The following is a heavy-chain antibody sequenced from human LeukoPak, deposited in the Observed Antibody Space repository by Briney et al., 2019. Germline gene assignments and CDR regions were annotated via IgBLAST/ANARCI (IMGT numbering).Heavy chain of an antibody. CDR1: GYTFTSYD. D-gene: IGHD3-3*01. V-gene: IGHV1-8*01. CDR3: ARGLGDFWSGYYTDGFVD. CDR2: MNPNSGNT. Sequence: ASVKVSCKASGYTFTSYDINWVRQATGQGLEWMGWMNPNSGNTGYAQKFQGGVTMTRNTSISTAYMELSSLRFEDTAVYYCARGLGDFWSGYYTDGFVDWGQGTLVTVSS. J-gene: IGHJ4*02.